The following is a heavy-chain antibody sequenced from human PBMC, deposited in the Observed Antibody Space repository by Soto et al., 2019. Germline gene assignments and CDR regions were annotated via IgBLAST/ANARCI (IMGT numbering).Heavy chain of an antibody. CDR1: GYTFTSYY. CDR2: INPSGGST. D-gene: IGHD1-26*01. V-gene: IGHV1-46*01. Sequence: ASVKVSCKASGYTFTSYYMHWVRQAPGQGLEWMGIINPSGGSTSYAQKFQGRVTMTRDTSTSTVYMELSSLRSEDTAVYYCARDPTNSGSYYGDYYYGMDVWGQGTTVTVSS. J-gene: IGHJ6*02. CDR3: ARDPTNSGSYYGDYYYGMDV.